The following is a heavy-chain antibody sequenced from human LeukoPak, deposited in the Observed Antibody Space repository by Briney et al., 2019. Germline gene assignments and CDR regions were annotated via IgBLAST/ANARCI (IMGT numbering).Heavy chain of an antibody. V-gene: IGHV4-39*01. CDR2: IYYSGST. J-gene: IGHJ5*02. Sequence: PSETLSLTCTVSGGSISSSSYYWGWIRQPPGKGLEWIGSIYYSGSTYYSPSLKSRVTISVDTSKNQFSLKLSSVTAADTAVYYCARQPYYYGNWFDPWGQGTLVTVSS. CDR1: GGSISSSSYY. D-gene: IGHD3-22*01. CDR3: ARQPYYYGNWFDP.